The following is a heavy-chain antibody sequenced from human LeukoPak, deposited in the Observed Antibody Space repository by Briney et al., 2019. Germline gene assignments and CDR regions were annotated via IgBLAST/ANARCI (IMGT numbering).Heavy chain of an antibody. V-gene: IGHV4-4*07. D-gene: IGHD3-22*01. J-gene: IGHJ4*02. Sequence: SETLSLTCTVSGNSFGDYYWSWIRQPAGKGLEWIGRIYTSGSTNYNPSLKSRVTMSIDTSKNQFSLKLSSVTAADTAVYYCAGHYYDSSAYFDYWGQGTLVTVSS. CDR1: GNSFGDYY. CDR3: AGHYYDSSAYFDY. CDR2: IYTSGST.